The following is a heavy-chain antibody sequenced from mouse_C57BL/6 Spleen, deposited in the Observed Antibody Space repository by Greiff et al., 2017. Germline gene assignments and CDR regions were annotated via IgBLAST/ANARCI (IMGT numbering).Heavy chain of an antibody. CDR1: GYTFTSYW. D-gene: IGHD1-1*01. J-gene: IGHJ3*01. CDR3: ARSDGSSYWFAY. Sequence: QVHVKQPGTELVKPGASVKLSCKASGYTFTSYWMHWVKQRPGQGLEWIGNINPSNGGTNYNEKFKSKATLTVDKSSSTAYMQLSSLTSEDSAVYYCARSDGSSYWFAYWGQGTLVTVSA. CDR2: INPSNGGT. V-gene: IGHV1-53*01.